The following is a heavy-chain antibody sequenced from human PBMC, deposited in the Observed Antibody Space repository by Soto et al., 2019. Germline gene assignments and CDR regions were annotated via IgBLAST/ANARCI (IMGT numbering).Heavy chain of an antibody. J-gene: IGHJ6*03. CDR2: IKQDGSEK. Sequence: PGGSLRLSCAASGFTFSSYWMSWGRQAPGKGLEWVANIKQDGSEKNYATSVKGRFTISRDNAGNSLFLQMNSLRVEDTTVYYCARHWGSGYAHYMEVWGKGTTVTVSS. V-gene: IGHV3-7*01. CDR1: GFTFSSYW. CDR3: ARHWGSGYAHYMEV. D-gene: IGHD5-12*01.